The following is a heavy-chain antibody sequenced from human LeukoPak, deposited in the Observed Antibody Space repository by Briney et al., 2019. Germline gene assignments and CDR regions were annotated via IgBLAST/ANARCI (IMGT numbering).Heavy chain of an antibody. J-gene: IGHJ5*02. D-gene: IGHD6-6*01. CDR2: IYHSGST. Sequence: SETLSLTCAVSGGSISSSNWWSWVRQPPGKGLEWIGEIYHSGSTNYNPSLKSRVTISVDTSKNQFSLKLSSVTAVDTAVYYCARHGLSIAAPGRWFDPWGQGILVTVSS. V-gene: IGHV4-4*02. CDR1: GGSISSSNW. CDR3: ARHGLSIAAPGRWFDP.